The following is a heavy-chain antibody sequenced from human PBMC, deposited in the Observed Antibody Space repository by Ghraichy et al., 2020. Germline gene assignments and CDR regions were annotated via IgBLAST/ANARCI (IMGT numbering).Heavy chain of an antibody. D-gene: IGHD4-17*01. CDR2: IVVGSGNT. Sequence: SVKVSCKASGFTFTSSAMQWVRQARGQRLEWIGWIVVGSGNTNYAQKFQERVTITRDMSTSTAYMELSSLRSEDTAVYYCALRFDYGDSIDYWGQGTLVTVSS. V-gene: IGHV1-58*02. J-gene: IGHJ4*02. CDR1: GFTFTSSA. CDR3: ALRFDYGDSIDY.